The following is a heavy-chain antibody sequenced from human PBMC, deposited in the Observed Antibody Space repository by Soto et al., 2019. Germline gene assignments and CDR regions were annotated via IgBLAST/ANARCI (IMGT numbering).Heavy chain of an antibody. V-gene: IGHV1-46*03. J-gene: IGHJ3*02. CDR3: SRDRGFHDAFDI. D-gene: IGHD5-12*01. CDR2: INPSGGTT. Sequence: ASVKVSCKASGYTFTSYYLHWVRQAPGQGLEWMGIINPSGGTTSYAQKFQGRVSMTRDTSTSTVYMDLSSLRCEDTAVYYCSRDRGFHDAFDIWGQGTMVTVSS. CDR1: GYTFTSYY.